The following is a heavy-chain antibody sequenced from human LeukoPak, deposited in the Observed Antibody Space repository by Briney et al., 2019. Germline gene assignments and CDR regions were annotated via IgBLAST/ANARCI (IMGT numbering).Heavy chain of an antibody. J-gene: IGHJ4*02. CDR2: ISNNGGYT. CDR3: AKEGYSYGTADY. V-gene: IGHV3-23*01. CDR1: GFTFSSSA. D-gene: IGHD5-18*01. Sequence: GGSLRLSCAASGFTFSSSAMSWVRQAPGKGLEWVSAISNNGGYTYYADSVQGRFTISRDNSKSTLCLQMNSLRAEDTAVYYCAKEGYSYGTADYWGQGTLVTVSS.